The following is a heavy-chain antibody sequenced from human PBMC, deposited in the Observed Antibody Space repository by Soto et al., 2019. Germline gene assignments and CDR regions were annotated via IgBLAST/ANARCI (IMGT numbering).Heavy chain of an antibody. Sequence: EVQLVESGGGLEQPGRSLRLACVASGFSFDDYAMHWVRQAPGKGLEWVSSISWKGGTIAYADAVKGRFTISRDNDKNSLYLQMNSLRPEDTAMYYCAKDMEAHCISPSCSEPRRFFYYYGLDVWGQGTTVTVSS. CDR1: GFSFDDYA. D-gene: IGHD2-2*01. CDR2: ISWKGGTI. CDR3: AKDMEAHCISPSCSEPRRFFYYYGLDV. V-gene: IGHV3-9*01. J-gene: IGHJ6*02.